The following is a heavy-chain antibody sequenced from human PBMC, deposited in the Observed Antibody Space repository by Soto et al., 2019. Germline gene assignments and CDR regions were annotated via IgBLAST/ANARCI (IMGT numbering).Heavy chain of an antibody. CDR2: IRGGGDRT. Sequence: PGGSLRLSCTASGFTFRSYDMSWVRQAPEKGLEWVSAIRGGGDRTYYAESVKGRFTISRDNSKNTLYLQMNSLRAEDTAVYYCAKGPIAAAASYYFDYWGQGTLVTVSS. J-gene: IGHJ4*02. D-gene: IGHD6-13*01. V-gene: IGHV3-23*01. CDR1: GFTFRSYD. CDR3: AKGPIAAAASYYFDY.